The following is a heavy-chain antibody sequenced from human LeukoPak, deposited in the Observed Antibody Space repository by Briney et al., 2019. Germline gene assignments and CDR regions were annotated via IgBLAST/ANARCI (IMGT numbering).Heavy chain of an antibody. Sequence: GGSLRLSCAASGITFRSYGTHWVRQAPGKGLEWVAVISYDGSHKYYADSVKGRFSISRDNSKSTLYLQMNSLRADDTAVYYCAKGARGDTVTSIVGLNWFDPWGQGTLVTVSS. V-gene: IGHV3-30*18. D-gene: IGHD4-17*01. CDR2: ISYDGSHK. CDR1: GITFRSYG. J-gene: IGHJ5*02. CDR3: AKGARGDTVTSIVGLNWFDP.